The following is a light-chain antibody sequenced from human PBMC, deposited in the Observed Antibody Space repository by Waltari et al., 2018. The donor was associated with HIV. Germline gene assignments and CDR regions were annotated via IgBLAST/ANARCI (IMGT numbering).Light chain of an antibody. CDR2: RNN. CDR1: SSNIGRNY. V-gene: IGLV1-47*01. J-gene: IGLJ3*02. CDR3: AAWDDSLSGSWV. Sequence: QSVLTQPPSASGTPGQRVTISCSGSSSNIGRNYVYWSQQLPGTAPKLLIYRNNQRPSGVPDRFSGSKSGTSASLAISGLRSEDEADYYCAAWDDSLSGSWVFGGGTKLTVL.